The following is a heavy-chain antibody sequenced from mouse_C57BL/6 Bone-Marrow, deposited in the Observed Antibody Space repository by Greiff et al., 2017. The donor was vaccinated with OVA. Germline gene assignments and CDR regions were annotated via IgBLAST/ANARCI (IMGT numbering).Heavy chain of an antibody. CDR1: GFTFSSYG. V-gene: IGHV5-6*01. CDR2: ISSGGSYT. Sequence: EVQLMESGGDLVKPGGSLKLSCAASGFTFSSYGMSWVRQTPDKRLEWVATISSGGSYTYYPDSVKGRFTISRDNAKNTLYLQMSSLKSEDTAMYYCARRPYAMDYWGQGTSVTVSS. J-gene: IGHJ4*01. CDR3: ARRPYAMDY.